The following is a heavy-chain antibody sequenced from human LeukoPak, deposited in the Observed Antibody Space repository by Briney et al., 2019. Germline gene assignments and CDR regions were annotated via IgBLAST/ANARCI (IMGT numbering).Heavy chain of an antibody. V-gene: IGHV4-4*07. CDR2: IYTTGST. D-gene: IGHD1-26*01. Sequence: PSETPSLTCTVSAGSINSYHWGWIRQPAGKGLEWIGRIYTTGSTNYNPSLESRVTMSVDTSKNQFSLKLTSVTAADTAMYFCARAGYIISYYSLDYWGQGTLVTVSS. J-gene: IGHJ4*02. CDR3: ARAGYIISYYSLDY. CDR1: AGSINSYH.